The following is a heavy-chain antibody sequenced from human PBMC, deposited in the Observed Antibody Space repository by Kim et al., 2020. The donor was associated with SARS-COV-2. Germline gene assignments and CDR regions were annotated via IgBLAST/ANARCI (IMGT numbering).Heavy chain of an antibody. D-gene: IGHD3-10*01. CDR1: GFTFSSFG. V-gene: IGHV3-33*01. CDR2: IWYDGSNK. CDR3: ARDRAGGITMVRGVPQNYGMDV. J-gene: IGHJ6*02. Sequence: GGSLRLSCAASGFTFSSFGMHWVRQAPGKGLEWVAVIWYDGSNKYYADTVKGRFTISRDNSKNTLYLQMNSLRAEDTAVYYCARDRAGGITMVRGVPQNYGMDVWGHGTTVAVSS.